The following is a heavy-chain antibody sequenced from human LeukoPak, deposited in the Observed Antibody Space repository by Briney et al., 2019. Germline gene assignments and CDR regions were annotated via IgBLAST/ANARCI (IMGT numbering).Heavy chain of an antibody. V-gene: IGHV4-39*07. CDR2: INHSGST. D-gene: IGHD3-9*01. Sequence: SETLSLTCTVSGGSIRSSYYYWGWIRQPPGKGLEWIGEINHSGSTNYNPSLKSRVTISVDTSKNQFSLKLSSVTAADTAVYYCARFGGYGILTGYYRNAFDIWGQGTMVTVSS. CDR3: ARFGGYGILTGYYRNAFDI. CDR1: GGSIRSSYYY. J-gene: IGHJ3*02.